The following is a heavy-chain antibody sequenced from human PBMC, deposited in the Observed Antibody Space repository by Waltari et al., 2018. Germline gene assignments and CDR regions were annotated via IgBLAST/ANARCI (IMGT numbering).Heavy chain of an antibody. CDR1: GGSVNSPSYY. J-gene: IGHJ4*02. Sequence: QVQLQESGPGLVKPSETLSLTCTVPGGSVNSPSYYWPWIRQPPGKGLEWIAYIYYSGSTNYNPSLKSRVTISVDTSKNQFSLNLYSVTAADTAVYYCARGAGAVAGHTYFDYWGQGTLVTVSS. CDR3: ARGAGAVAGHTYFDY. D-gene: IGHD6-19*01. CDR2: IYYSGST. V-gene: IGHV4-61*01.